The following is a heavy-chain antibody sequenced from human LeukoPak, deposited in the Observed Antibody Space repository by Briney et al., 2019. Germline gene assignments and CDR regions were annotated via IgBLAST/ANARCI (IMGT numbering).Heavy chain of an antibody. CDR3: AKIAVADGMDV. D-gene: IGHD6-19*01. V-gene: IGHV4-34*01. Sequence: PSETLSLTCAVSGGSFSGYFWNWIRQPPGKGLEWIGEVNHSGNTNYNPSLKSRVTISIDTSKDHFSLKLRSVTAADTAVYYCAKIAVADGMDVWGQGTTVTVSS. CDR2: VNHSGNT. J-gene: IGHJ6*02. CDR1: GGSFSGYF.